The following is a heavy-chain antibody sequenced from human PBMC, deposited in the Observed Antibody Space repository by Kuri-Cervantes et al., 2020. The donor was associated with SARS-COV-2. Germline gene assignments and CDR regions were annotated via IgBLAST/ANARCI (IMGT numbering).Heavy chain of an antibody. CDR1: GYTFTSYD. D-gene: IGHD1-20*01. CDR3: ASHLTGTTPYVYYDYMGV. V-gene: IGHV1-69*05. J-gene: IGHJ6*03. Sequence: SVKVSCKASGYTFTSYDINWVRQAPGQGLEWMGGIIPIFGTPNYAQKFQGRVTITTDESTRTAYMELNSLRSEDSAVYYCASHLTGTTPYVYYDYMGVWGKGTTVTVSS. CDR2: IIPIFGTP.